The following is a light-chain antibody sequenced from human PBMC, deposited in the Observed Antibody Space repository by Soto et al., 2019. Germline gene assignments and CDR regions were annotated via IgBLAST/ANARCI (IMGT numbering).Light chain of an antibody. V-gene: IGLV2-8*01. Sequence: QSALTQPPSAPGSPGQSVTISCTGSSSDVGGYNYVSWYQHHPGKAPRLMIYEVNKRPSGVPDRFSGSKSGNTASLTVSGLQAEDEADYYCSSYVGSNRGVFGGGTKVTVL. J-gene: IGLJ3*02. CDR3: SSYVGSNRGV. CDR2: EVN. CDR1: SSDVGGYNY.